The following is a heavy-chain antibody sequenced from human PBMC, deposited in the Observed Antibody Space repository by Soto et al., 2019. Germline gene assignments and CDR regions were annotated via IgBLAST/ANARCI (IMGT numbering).Heavy chain of an antibody. J-gene: IGHJ4*02. CDR3: AAALSGYTPNYDY. CDR2: ISDSGGST. Sequence: GGSLRLSCVASGFTFSNYGMNWVRQAPGKGLEWVSAISDSGGSTFYADSAKGRFTISRDNSKNTLYLQTNGLRSEDTAIYYCAAALSGYTPNYDYWGQGTPVTVSS. V-gene: IGHV3-23*01. D-gene: IGHD5-18*01. CDR1: GFTFSNYG.